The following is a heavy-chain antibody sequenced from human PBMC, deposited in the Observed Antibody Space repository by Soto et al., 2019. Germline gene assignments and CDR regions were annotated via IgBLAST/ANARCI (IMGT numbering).Heavy chain of an antibody. Sequence: SVKVSCKASGGTFSSYAISWVRQAPGQGLEWMGGIIPLFYTTNYAQKFQGRVTITADESTSTAYLELSSLRSEDTAVYYCARVSGYFWSGYYTDKSQGLDPWGQGTLVTV. CDR3: ARVSGYFWSGYYTDKSQGLDP. CDR1: GGTFSSYA. J-gene: IGHJ5*02. V-gene: IGHV1-69*13. CDR2: IIPLFYTT. D-gene: IGHD3-3*01.